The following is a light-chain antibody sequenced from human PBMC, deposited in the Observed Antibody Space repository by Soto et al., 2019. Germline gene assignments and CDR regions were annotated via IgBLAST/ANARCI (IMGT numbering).Light chain of an antibody. J-gene: IGLJ1*01. CDR2: EGT. CDR1: SSDVGSYNL. CDR3: CSYAGRSTYYV. V-gene: IGLV2-23*01. Sequence: LTQPASVSGSPGQSITISCTGTSSDVGSYNLVSWYQQHPGKAPKLIIYEGTKRPSGVSNRFSGSKSGNTASLTISGLQAEDEADYSCCSYAGRSTYYVFGTGTKVTVL.